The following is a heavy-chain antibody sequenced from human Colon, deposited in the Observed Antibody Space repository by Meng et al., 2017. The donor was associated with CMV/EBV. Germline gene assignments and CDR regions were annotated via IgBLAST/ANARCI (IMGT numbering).Heavy chain of an antibody. Sequence: QWQLRDPGPGLVKPSVTLSLPGTASGASITSYYWSWIRQPAGKGLEWIGRVYISGNTNYNPSLKSRVTMSIDTSKNQLSLNIRSVTAADTAVYYCARDSNLSGLAYWGQGTLVTVSS. CDR1: GASITSYY. V-gene: IGHV4-4*07. D-gene: IGHD3-10*01. CDR3: ARDSNLSGLAY. CDR2: VYISGNT. J-gene: IGHJ4*02.